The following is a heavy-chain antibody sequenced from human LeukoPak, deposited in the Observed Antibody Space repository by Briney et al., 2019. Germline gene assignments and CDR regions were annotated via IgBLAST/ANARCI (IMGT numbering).Heavy chain of an antibody. V-gene: IGHV4-39*01. J-gene: IGHJ4*02. CDR2: IYYSGST. CDR1: GGSISSSSYY. D-gene: IGHD1-26*01. Sequence: SETLSLTCTVSGGSISSSSYYWGWIRQPPGKGLEWIGSIYYSGSTYYNPSLKSRVTISVDASKNQFSLKLSSVTAADTAVYYCARRSGSYFDYWGQGTLVTVSS. CDR3: ARRSGSYFDY.